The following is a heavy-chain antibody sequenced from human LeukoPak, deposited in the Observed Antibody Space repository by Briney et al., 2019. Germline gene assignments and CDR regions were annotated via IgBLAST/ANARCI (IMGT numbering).Heavy chain of an antibody. CDR3: ARRRSTTSTYFEY. CDR1: GGTFSSYA. V-gene: IGHV1-69*13. D-gene: IGHD4-11*01. CDR2: IIPIFGTA. Sequence: SVKVSCKASGGTFSSYAISWVRQAPGQGLEWMGGIIPIFGTANYAQKFQGRVTITADESTSTAYMELSSLRSEDTAVYYCARRRSTTSTYFEYWGQGTLVNVSS. J-gene: IGHJ4*02.